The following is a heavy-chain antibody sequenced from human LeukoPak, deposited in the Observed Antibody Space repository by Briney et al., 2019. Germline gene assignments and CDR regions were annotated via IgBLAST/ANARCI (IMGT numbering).Heavy chain of an antibody. D-gene: IGHD3-16*01. J-gene: IGHJ4*02. V-gene: IGHV3-9*01. CDR1: GFTFDDYA. CDR3: AKDGGHLSFDY. Sequence: GGSLRLSCAASGFTFDDYAMHWVRQAPGKGLEWVSGISWNSGSIGYADSVKGRFTISRDNAKNSLYLQMNSLRAEDTAVYYCAKDGGHLSFDYWGQGTLVTVSS. CDR2: ISWNSGSI.